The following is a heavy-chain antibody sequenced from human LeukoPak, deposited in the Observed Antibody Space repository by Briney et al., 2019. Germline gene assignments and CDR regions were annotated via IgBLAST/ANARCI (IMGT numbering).Heavy chain of an antibody. D-gene: IGHD1-26*01. CDR1: GFTFSSYV. CDR3: ASREWELPRWSGY. CDR2: ISYDGSNE. V-gene: IGHV3-30*04. Sequence: GGSLRLSCAASGFTFSSYVMHWVRQAPGKGLEWVAIISYDGSNEYYADSVKGRFTISRDNSKNTLYLQMNSLRAEDTAVYYCASREWELPRWSGYWGQGTLVTVSS. J-gene: IGHJ4*02.